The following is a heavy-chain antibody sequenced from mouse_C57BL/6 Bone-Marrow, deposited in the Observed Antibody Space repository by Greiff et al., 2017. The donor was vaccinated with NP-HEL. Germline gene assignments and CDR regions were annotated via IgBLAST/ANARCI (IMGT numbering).Heavy chain of an antibody. CDR3: ARDQGLRQRLYWYFDV. V-gene: IGHV5-4*01. CDR1: GFTFSSYA. J-gene: IGHJ1*03. CDR2: ISDGGSYT. D-gene: IGHD2-4*01. Sequence: DVMLVESGGGLVKPGGSLKLSCAASGFTFSSYAMSWVRQTPEKRLEWVATISDGGSYTYYPDNVKGRFTISRDNAKNNLYLQMSHLKSEDTAMYYCARDQGLRQRLYWYFDVWGTGTTVTVSS.